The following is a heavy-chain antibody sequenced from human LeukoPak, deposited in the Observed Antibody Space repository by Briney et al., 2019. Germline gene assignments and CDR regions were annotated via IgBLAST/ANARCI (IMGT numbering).Heavy chain of an antibody. CDR1: GFTFSSYG. CDR3: ARDLAPYCSGGSCVPQFDY. V-gene: IGHV3-33*01. CDR2: IWYDGSNK. J-gene: IGHJ4*02. Sequence: PGGSLRLSCAASGFTFSSYGVRWVRQAPGKGLEWVAVIWYDGSNKYYADSVKGRFTISRDNSKNTLCLQMNSLRAEDTAVYYCARDLAPYCSGGSCVPQFDYWGQGTLVTVSS. D-gene: IGHD2-15*01.